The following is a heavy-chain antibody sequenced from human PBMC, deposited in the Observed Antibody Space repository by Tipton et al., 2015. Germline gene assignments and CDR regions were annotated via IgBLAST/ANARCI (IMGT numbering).Heavy chain of an antibody. J-gene: IGHJ4*02. CDR3: ARDGGDIALDY. CDR2: ISSSGSTI. D-gene: IGHD2-15*01. V-gene: IGHV3-48*03. Sequence: SLRLSCAASGFTFRSYEMNWVRQAPGKGLEWVSYISSSGSTIYYADSVKGRFTISRDSAKNSLYLQMSSLRAEDTAVYYCARDGGDIALDYWGQGTLVTVSS. CDR1: GFTFRSYE.